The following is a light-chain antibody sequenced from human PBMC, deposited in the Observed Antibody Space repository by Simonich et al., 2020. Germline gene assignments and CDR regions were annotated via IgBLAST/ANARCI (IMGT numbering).Light chain of an antibody. V-gene: IGLV3-10*01. Sequence: SYELTQPPSVSVSPGQTARIPCSGDALPKKYAYWYQQKSGPAPVLVIYEDSKRPSGFPERFSGSSSGTMATLTISGAQVEDEADYYCYSTDSSGNHRVFGGGTKLTVL. J-gene: IGLJ2*01. CDR1: ALPKKY. CDR2: EDS. CDR3: YSTDSSGNHRV.